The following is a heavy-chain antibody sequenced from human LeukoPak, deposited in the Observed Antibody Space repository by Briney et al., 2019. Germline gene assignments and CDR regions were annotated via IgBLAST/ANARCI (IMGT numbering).Heavy chain of an antibody. Sequence: ETLSLTCAVYGGSLSDNYWSWIRQPAGKGLEWIGEINRDATTNYNPSLKSRLTMSVDTSQNHFSLKLSSLTAADTAVYYCARSPSRRNWDPRLYRWFDPWGQGTLVTVS. CDR1: GGSLSDNY. J-gene: IGHJ5*02. V-gene: IGHV4-34*01. CDR3: ARSPSRRNWDPRLYRWFDP. CDR2: INRDATT. D-gene: IGHD7-27*01.